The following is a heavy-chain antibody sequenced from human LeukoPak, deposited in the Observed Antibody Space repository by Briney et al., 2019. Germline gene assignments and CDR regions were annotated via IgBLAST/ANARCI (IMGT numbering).Heavy chain of an antibody. CDR1: GFTFSSYW. D-gene: IGHD2-2*03. V-gene: IGHV3-7*04. CDR3: ARDQTGQAWIY. CDR2: INQDGREK. J-gene: IGHJ4*02. Sequence: GALRLSCTASGFTFSSYWMSWVRQAPGKGLEWVANINQDGREKHSVDSVKGRFTVSRDNARNSLYLQMNSLRAEDMAMYYCARDQTGQAWIYWGQGTLVTVSS.